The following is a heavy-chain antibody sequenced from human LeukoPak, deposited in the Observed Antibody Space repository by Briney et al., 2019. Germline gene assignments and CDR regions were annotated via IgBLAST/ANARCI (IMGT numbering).Heavy chain of an antibody. Sequence: GASVKVSCKASGYTFTSSGIRWVRQAPGQGLEWMGWISTYTGYSKYAQNLQGRVTMTADTSTSTAYMELSSLRSDDTAMYYCAKNSSGGYSDYWGQGTLVTVSS. J-gene: IGHJ4*02. CDR3: AKNSSGGYSDY. V-gene: IGHV1-18*01. CDR2: ISTYTGYS. D-gene: IGHD6-19*01. CDR1: GYTFTSSG.